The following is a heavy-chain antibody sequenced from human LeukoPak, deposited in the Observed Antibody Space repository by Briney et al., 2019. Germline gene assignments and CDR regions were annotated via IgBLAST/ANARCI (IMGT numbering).Heavy chain of an antibody. J-gene: IGHJ3*02. V-gene: IGHV3-48*01. D-gene: IGHD2-21*01. CDR3: ASVPVMGSPDAFDI. CDR2: ISSSSSTI. CDR1: GFTFSSYS. Sequence: GGSLRLSCAASGFTFSSYSMNWVRQAPGKGLEWVSYISSSSSTIYYADSVKGRFTISRDNAKNSLYLQMNSLRAEDTAVYYCASVPVMGSPDAFDIWGQGTMVAVSS.